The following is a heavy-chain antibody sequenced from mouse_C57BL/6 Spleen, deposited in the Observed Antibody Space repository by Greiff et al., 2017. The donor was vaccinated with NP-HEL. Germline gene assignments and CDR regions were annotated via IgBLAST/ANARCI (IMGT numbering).Heavy chain of an antibody. V-gene: IGHV5-4*01. Sequence: EVQVVESGGGLVKPGGSLKLSCAASGFTFSSYAMSWVRQTPEKRLEWVATISDGGSYTYYPDNVKGRFTISRDNAKNNLYLQMSHLKSEDTAMYYCARGLTVVATDWFAYWGQGTLVTVSA. CDR1: GFTFSSYA. CDR2: ISDGGSYT. D-gene: IGHD1-1*01. J-gene: IGHJ3*01. CDR3: ARGLTVVATDWFAY.